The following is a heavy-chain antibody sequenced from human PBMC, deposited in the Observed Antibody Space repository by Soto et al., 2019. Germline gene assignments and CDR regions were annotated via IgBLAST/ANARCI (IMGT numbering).Heavy chain of an antibody. Sequence: SETLSLTCTVSGGSISSDSYYWGWIRQSPEKGLEWIASISYSGSTYYNPTLKSRLIISVDTSKNQFSLRLSSVTAADTAVYYCARAYYDTSGYSLDPWGQGTLVTVSS. J-gene: IGHJ5*02. CDR1: GGSISSDSYY. CDR2: ISYSGST. V-gene: IGHV4-39*07. D-gene: IGHD3-22*01. CDR3: ARAYYDTSGYSLDP.